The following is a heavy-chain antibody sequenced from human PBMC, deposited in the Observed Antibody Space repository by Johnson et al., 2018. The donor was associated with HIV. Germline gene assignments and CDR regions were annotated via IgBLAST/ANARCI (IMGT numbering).Heavy chain of an antibody. CDR2: ISYHGSDK. V-gene: IGHV3-30-3*01. CDR3: ARVTAYNSFDI. Sequence: QVQLVESGGGVVQPGRSLTLSCAPSGFAFSTYAMHWVRQAQGKGLEWVAVISYHGSDKIYADSVKGRFTVSRDNSKNTLDLQMSSLRPDDTAMYYCARVTAYNSFDIWGQGTMVTVSS. D-gene: IGHD2-21*02. J-gene: IGHJ3*02. CDR1: GFAFSTYA.